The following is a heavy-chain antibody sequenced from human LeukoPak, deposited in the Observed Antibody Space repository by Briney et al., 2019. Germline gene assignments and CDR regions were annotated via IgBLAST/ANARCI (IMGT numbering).Heavy chain of an antibody. J-gene: IGHJ5*02. D-gene: IGHD2-15*01. CDR1: GGTFISYA. Sequence: GASVTVSCKASGGTFISYAISWVRQAPGQGLEWMGRIIPILGIANYAQKFQGRVTITADKSTSTAYMELSSLRSEDTAVYYCAREDSVGVPFDPWGQGTLVTVSS. CDR3: AREDSVGVPFDP. CDR2: IIPILGIA. V-gene: IGHV1-69*04.